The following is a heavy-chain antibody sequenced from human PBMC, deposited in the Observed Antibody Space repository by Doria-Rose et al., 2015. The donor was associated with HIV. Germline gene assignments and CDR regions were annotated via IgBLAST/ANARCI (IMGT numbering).Heavy chain of an antibody. CDR1: GVSLSSPGMG. J-gene: IGHJ4*02. CDR2: IFADDYR. D-gene: IGHD6-13*01. Sequence: QITLKESGPVLVKPTETLTLTCTVSGVSLSSPGMGVSWIRQPPGKALEWLANIFADDYRAYKTSLKSRLTISRGTSKSQVVLTMTDMDPVDTATYYCARIKSSRWYHKYYFDFWGQGTLVIVSA. CDR3: ARIKSSRWYHKYYFDF. V-gene: IGHV2-26*01.